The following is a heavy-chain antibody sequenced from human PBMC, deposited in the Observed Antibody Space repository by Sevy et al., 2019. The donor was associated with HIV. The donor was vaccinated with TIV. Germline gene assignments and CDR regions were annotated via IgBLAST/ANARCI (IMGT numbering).Heavy chain of an antibody. CDR3: NTELWCSSTTCPSAFDY. V-gene: IGHV3-15*01. J-gene: IGHJ4*02. D-gene: IGHD2-2*01. CDR2: IKSKTDGGTT. Sequence: GGSLRLSCAASGFIFSNAWMSWVRQAPGKGLEWVGRIKSKTDGGTTDYAAPGKGRFTISRDDSKNTLYLQMDSLKTEETALYYCNTELWCSSTTCPSAFDYWGQGTLVTVSS. CDR1: GFIFSNAW.